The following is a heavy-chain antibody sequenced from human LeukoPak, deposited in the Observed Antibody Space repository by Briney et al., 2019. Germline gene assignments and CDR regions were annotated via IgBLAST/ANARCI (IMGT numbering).Heavy chain of an antibody. D-gene: IGHD2-21*02. J-gene: IGHJ4*02. CDR3: AKDVGGAPYCGGDCYPDY. Sequence: GGSLSLSCAASGFTFSSYSMSWVRQAPGKGLEWVSSISGSGGSTYYADSVKGRFTISRDNSKNTLYLQMNSLRAEDTAVYYCAKDVGGAPYCGGDCYPDYWGQGTLVTVSS. CDR2: ISGSGGST. V-gene: IGHV3-23*01. CDR1: GFTFSSYS.